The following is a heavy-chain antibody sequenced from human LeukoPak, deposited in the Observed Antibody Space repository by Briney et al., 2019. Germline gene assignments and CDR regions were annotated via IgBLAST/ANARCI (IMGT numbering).Heavy chain of an antibody. V-gene: IGHV4-61*01. CDR3: ARDNYGGDFDY. J-gene: IGHJ4*02. Sequence: SETLSLTCSVSGGSISSSTYYWGWIRQPPGKGLEWIGYIYYSGSTNYNPSLKSRVTISVDTSKNQFSLKLSSVTAADTAVYYCARDNYGGDFDYWGQGTLVTVSS. CDR1: GGSISSSTYY. CDR2: IYYSGST. D-gene: IGHD4-23*01.